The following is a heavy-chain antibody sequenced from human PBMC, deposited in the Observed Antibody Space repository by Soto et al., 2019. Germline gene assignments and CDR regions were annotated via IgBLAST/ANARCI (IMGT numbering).Heavy chain of an antibody. D-gene: IGHD3-10*01. CDR1: GGNIGSYY. V-gene: IGHV4-59*01. Sequence: SETQSLTSTVSGGNIGSYYWSWIRQPPGKGLEWIGYIYYSGSTNYNPSLKSRVTISVDTSKNQFSLKLSSVTAADTAVYYCARAGGSGSYYFRYWFDPWGQGTLVTVSS. J-gene: IGHJ5*02. CDR3: ARAGGSGSYYFRYWFDP. CDR2: IYYSGST.